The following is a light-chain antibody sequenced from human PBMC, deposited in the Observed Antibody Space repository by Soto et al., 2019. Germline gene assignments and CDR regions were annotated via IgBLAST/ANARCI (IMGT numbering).Light chain of an antibody. J-gene: IGLJ2*01. CDR1: SSDVGGYNY. CDR3: SSYTDSTTLYVL. V-gene: IGLV2-14*01. Sequence: QSALTQPASVSGSPGQSITISCTGTSSDVGGYNYVSWYQQHPGKAPKLIIYEVSNRPSGVSNRFSGSKSGNTASLTISGLQAEDEADYYRSSYTDSTTLYVLFGGGTQLTVL. CDR2: EVS.